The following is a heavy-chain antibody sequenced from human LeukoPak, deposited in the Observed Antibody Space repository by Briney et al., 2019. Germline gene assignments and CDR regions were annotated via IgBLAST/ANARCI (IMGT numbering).Heavy chain of an antibody. CDR3: AKSLNYIAARPGYFDY. Sequence: GGSLRLSCAASGFTFSSYWMSWVRQAPGKGLEWVANIKQDGSEKYYVDSVKGRFTISRDNAKNSLYLQMNSLRAEDTAVYYCAKSLNYIAARPGYFDYWGQGTLVTVSS. CDR2: IKQDGSEK. J-gene: IGHJ4*02. V-gene: IGHV3-7*03. CDR1: GFTFSSYW. D-gene: IGHD6-6*01.